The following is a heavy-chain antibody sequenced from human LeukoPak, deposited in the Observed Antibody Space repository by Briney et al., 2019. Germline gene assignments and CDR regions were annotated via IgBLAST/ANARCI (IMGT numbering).Heavy chain of an antibody. CDR1: VGSIKGSY. V-gene: IGHV4-59*01. D-gene: IGHD3-10*01. CDR3: ARLFGVRGSGYMDV. J-gene: IGHJ6*02. Sequence: SETLSLTCTVSVGSIKGSYWTWIRHPPGKGLECIGYLYYSGATNYNPSLKRRVTISVDTSSNQSSLRLRSVTAADTAVYYWARLFGVRGSGYMDVWGQGTTVTVSS. CDR2: LYYSGAT.